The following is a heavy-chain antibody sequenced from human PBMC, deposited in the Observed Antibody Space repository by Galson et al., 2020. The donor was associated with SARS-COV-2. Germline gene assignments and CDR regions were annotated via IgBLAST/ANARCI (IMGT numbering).Heavy chain of an antibody. Sequence: QLGESLKISCAASGFTLSRSAMHWVRQAPGKGLEWVSIISYDGTTRYNSDSMKGRFTISRDISKNTLYLQMNSLRPEDTAVYYCARETDEHSSSWYDYWGQGTLVTVS. V-gene: IGHV3-30*04. CDR3: ARETDEHSSSWYDY. CDR1: GFTLSRSA. CDR2: ISYDGTTR. D-gene: IGHD6-13*01. J-gene: IGHJ4*02.